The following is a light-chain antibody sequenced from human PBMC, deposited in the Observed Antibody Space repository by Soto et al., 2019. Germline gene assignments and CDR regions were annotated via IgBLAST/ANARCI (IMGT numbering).Light chain of an antibody. V-gene: IGLV2-14*03. CDR3: SSYTSSSSYV. Sequence: QSALTQRASVSGSPGQSITISCTGTSSDVGGYNSVSWYQQHPGKAPKLMIYDVSNRPSGVSNRFSGSKSGNTASLTISGLQAEDEADYYCSSYTSSSSYVFGTGTKLTVL. CDR1: SSDVGGYNS. CDR2: DVS. J-gene: IGLJ1*01.